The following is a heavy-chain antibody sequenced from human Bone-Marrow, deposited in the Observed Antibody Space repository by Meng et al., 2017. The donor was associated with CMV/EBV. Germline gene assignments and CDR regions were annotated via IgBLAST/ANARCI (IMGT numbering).Heavy chain of an antibody. J-gene: IGHJ6*02. CDR1: GFTVSSNY. CDR3: ARDPPYYDFWSGGTRYYYGMDV. V-gene: IGHV3-66*02. D-gene: IGHD3-3*01. Sequence: GGSLRLSCAASGFTVSSNYMSWVRQAPGKGLEWVSVIYRGGSTYYADSVKGRFTISRDNSKNTLYLQMNSLRAEDTAVYYCARDPPYYDFWSGGTRYYYGMDVWGQGTTVTVSS. CDR2: IYRGGST.